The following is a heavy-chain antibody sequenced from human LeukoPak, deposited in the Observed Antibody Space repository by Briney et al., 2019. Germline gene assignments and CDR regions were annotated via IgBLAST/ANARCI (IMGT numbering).Heavy chain of an antibody. CDR2: IYTSGST. V-gene: IGHV4-4*07. Sequence: SETLSLTCTVSGGSISGDYWTWIRQPAGKGLEWIGRIYTSGSTYYNPSLKSRVTISVDTSKNQFSLKLSSVTAADTAVYYCARPIDYAGPFDYWGQGTLVTVSS. CDR1: GGSISGDY. J-gene: IGHJ4*02. CDR3: ARPIDYAGPFDY. D-gene: IGHD4-17*01.